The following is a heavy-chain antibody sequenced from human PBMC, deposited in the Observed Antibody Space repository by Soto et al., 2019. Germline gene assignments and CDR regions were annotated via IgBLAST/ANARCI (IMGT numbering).Heavy chain of an antibody. CDR1: GYTFTSYG. Sequence: ASVKVSYKASGYTFTSYGISWVRQAPGQGLEWMGWISAYNGNTNYAQKLQGRVTMTTDTSTSTAYMELRSLRSDDTAVYYCARVIAAAGSLPQDFDYRGQGTLVTVSS. CDR2: ISAYNGNT. D-gene: IGHD6-13*01. V-gene: IGHV1-18*01. J-gene: IGHJ4*02. CDR3: ARVIAAAGSLPQDFDY.